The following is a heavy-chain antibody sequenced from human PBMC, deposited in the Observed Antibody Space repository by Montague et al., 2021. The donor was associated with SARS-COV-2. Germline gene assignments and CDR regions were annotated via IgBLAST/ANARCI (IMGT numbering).Heavy chain of an antibody. J-gene: IGHJ5*02. CDR3: AREGLNNWFDP. Sequence: SETLSLTCTVSNGSISSYHWSWVRQPPGKRLEWIGYIYYRGSTNYNPSLESRVTMSVDTAKNQFSLKLRSVTAADTAVYFCAREGLNNWFDPWGQGTLVIVSS. CDR2: IYYRGST. CDR1: NGSISSYH. V-gene: IGHV4-59*01.